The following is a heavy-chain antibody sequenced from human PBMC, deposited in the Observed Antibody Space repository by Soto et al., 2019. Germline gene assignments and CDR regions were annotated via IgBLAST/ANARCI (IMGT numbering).Heavy chain of an antibody. CDR3: ARDPPPPDY. CDR1: GYTFASNA. CDR2: ISAYNGNT. Sequence: GASVKVSCKASGYTFASNAISWLRQAPGQGLEWMGWISAYNGNTNYAQKLQGRVTMTTDTSTSTAYMELRSLRSDDTAVYYCARDPPPPDYWGQGTLVTVSS. V-gene: IGHV1-18*01. J-gene: IGHJ4*02.